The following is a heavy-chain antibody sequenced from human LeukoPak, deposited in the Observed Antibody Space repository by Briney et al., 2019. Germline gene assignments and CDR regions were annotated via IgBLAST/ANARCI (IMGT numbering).Heavy chain of an antibody. D-gene: IGHD2-15*01. V-gene: IGHV1-69*06. CDR3: ARDSGWQYCSGGSCYLLDY. Sequence: SVKVSCKASGGTFSSYAISWVRQAPGQGLGWMGGIIPIFGTANYAQKFQGRVTITADKSTSTAYMGLSSLRSEDTAVYYCARDSGWQYCSGGSCYLLDYWGQGTLVTVSS. J-gene: IGHJ4*02. CDR1: GGTFSSYA. CDR2: IIPIFGTA.